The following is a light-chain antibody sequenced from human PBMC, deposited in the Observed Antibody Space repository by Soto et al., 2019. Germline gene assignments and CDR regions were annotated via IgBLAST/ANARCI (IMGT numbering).Light chain of an antibody. CDR1: QSVANNY. V-gene: IGKV3-20*01. CDR3: EQYGSTPLT. CDR2: DAS. J-gene: IGKJ4*01. Sequence: EIVLTQSPGTLSLSPGERATLSCRASQSVANNYLAWYQQKPGQAPRFLMYDASSRATGIPDRFSGSGSGTDFSLTISRLEPEDFAVYYCEQYGSTPLTFGGGNKVEIK.